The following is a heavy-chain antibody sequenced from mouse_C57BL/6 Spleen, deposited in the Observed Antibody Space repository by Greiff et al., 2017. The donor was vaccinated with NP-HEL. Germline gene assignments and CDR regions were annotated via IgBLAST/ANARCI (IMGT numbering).Heavy chain of an antibody. CDR3: ARSGIYYSFAY. Sequence: QVQLKQPGAELVKPGASVKLSCKASGYTFTSYWMHWVKQRPGQGLEWIGMIHPNSGSTNYNEKFKSKATLTVDKSSSTAYMQLSSLTSEDSAVYYCARSGIYYSFAYWGQGTLVTVSA. V-gene: IGHV1-64*01. J-gene: IGHJ3*01. CDR2: IHPNSGST. D-gene: IGHD1-1*01. CDR1: GYTFTSYW.